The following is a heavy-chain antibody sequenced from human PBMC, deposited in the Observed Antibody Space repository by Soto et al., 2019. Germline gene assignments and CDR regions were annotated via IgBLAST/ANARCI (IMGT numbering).Heavy chain of an antibody. Sequence: QVQLQQWGAGLLKPSEALSLTCGVSGESFNNYYWGWIRQPPGKALEWIGEVNWSGSTNYSPFFKSRVSISIDTSKKQFSLILTSVTAADTAVYYCARGQEVLYFDWALSPGMDVWGQGTKVTVSS. V-gene: IGHV4-34*01. J-gene: IGHJ6*02. CDR3: ARGQEVLYFDWALSPGMDV. D-gene: IGHD3-9*01. CDR2: VNWSGST. CDR1: GESFNNYY.